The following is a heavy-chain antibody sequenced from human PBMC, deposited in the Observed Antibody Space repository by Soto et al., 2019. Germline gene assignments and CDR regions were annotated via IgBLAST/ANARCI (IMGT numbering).Heavy chain of an antibody. Sequence: ASVKVSCKASGYTFTSYDINWVRQATGQGLEWMGWVNPNSGNTGYAQKFQGRVTMTRNTSISTAYMELSSLRSEDTAVYYCARVGVEYYYYYYMDVWGKGTTVTVSS. V-gene: IGHV1-8*01. D-gene: IGHD3-16*01. J-gene: IGHJ6*03. CDR1: GYTFTSYD. CDR2: VNPNSGNT. CDR3: ARVGVEYYYYYYMDV.